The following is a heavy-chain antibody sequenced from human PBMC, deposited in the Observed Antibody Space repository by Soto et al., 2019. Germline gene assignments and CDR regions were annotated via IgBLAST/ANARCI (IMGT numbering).Heavy chain of an antibody. D-gene: IGHD3-22*01. V-gene: IGHV3-30-3*01. CDR2: ISYDGSNE. J-gene: IGHJ3*01. Sequence: QVQLVESGGGVVQPGRSLRLSCAAAGLTFSSYAMHWVRQAPGKGLEWVAVISYDGSNEYFADSVKGRFTISRDNSKNTLYLQMNSLRAEDTAVYYCAREGDSGGYYTPIAFDVWGQGTMVTVSS. CDR3: AREGDSGGYYTPIAFDV. CDR1: GLTFSSYA.